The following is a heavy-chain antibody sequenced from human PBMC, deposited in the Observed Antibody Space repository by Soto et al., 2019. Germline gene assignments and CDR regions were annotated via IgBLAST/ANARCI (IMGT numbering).Heavy chain of an antibody. V-gene: IGHV4-30-2*01. D-gene: IGHD7-27*01. J-gene: IGHJ4*02. CDR2: MYHSGST. CDR3: ARRWGRTFDY. Sequence: SETLSLTCAVSGGSISRGGYSWSWIRQPPGKGLEWIGYMYHSGSTYYNPSLKSRVTISIDRSKNQFSLKLSSVTAADTAVYYCARRWGRTFDYWGQGTLVTVSS. CDR1: GGSISRGGYS.